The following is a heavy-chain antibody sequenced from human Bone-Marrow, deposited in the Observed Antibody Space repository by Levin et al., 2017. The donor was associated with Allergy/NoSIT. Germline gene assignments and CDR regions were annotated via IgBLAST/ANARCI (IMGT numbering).Heavy chain of an antibody. CDR1: GFTFSSYA. J-gene: IGHJ4*02. Sequence: PGGSLRLSCAASGFTFSSYAMYWVRQAPGKGLEWVAGISYDGSNKDYADSVKGRITISRDNSKNTLDLQMDSLRAEDTAVYYCARDVGFFGELSPGGYWGQGTLVTVSP. D-gene: IGHD3-10*01. V-gene: IGHV3-30-3*01. CDR2: ISYDGSNK. CDR3: ARDVGFFGELSPGGY.